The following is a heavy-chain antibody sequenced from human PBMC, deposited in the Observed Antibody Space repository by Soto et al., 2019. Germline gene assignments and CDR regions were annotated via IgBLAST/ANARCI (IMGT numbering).Heavy chain of an antibody. J-gene: IGHJ5*02. V-gene: IGHV2-5*02. Sequence: QITLKESGPTLVKPTQTLTLTCSFSGLSLSTSGEAVGWIRQPPGKALEWLALIYWDDDKLFNPTLKTRLTITQDTSKNQVVLTLANMDPVDTATYSCVHYVSASAAGWFDPWGEGTLVTVSS. CDR2: IYWDDDK. CDR3: VHYVSASAAGWFDP. CDR1: GLSLSTSGEA. D-gene: IGHD3-10*01.